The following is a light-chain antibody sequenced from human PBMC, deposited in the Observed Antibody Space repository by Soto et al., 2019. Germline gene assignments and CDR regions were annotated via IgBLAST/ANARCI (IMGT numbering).Light chain of an antibody. CDR3: QQYDNWPWT. CDR1: QSVSSN. CDR2: GAS. Sequence: EIVMTQSPAPLSVSPGERATLSCMASQSVSSNVAWYQQKPGQAPKLIIYGASTRATGIPARFSGSGSGTEFILTISSLQSEDVAVYYCQQYDNWPWTFGQGTKVDIK. J-gene: IGKJ1*01. V-gene: IGKV3-15*01.